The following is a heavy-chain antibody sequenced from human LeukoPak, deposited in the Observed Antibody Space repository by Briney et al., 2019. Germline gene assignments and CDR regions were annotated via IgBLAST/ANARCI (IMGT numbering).Heavy chain of an antibody. Sequence: PGGSLRLSCAASGFIYSNFAMNWVRQAPGKGLEWVSVISGSGGSSFYADSVKGRFIISRDNSKNTLCLQMNSLRVEDTAQYYCAKDLSYGDTSYFYYYMDVWGKGTTVTVSS. J-gene: IGHJ6*03. CDR3: AKDLSYGDTSYFYYYMDV. CDR2: ISGSGGSS. CDR1: GFIYSNFA. D-gene: IGHD4-17*01. V-gene: IGHV3-23*01.